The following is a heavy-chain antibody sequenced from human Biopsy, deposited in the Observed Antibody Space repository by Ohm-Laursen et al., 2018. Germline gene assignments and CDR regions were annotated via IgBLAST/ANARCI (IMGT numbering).Heavy chain of an antibody. V-gene: IGHV3-23*01. CDR3: AKGRVGNSGSLDI. J-gene: IGHJ3*02. CDR1: GFSLRNYT. D-gene: IGHD1-1*01. CDR2: ITVSADTT. Sequence: GSLRLSCSASGFSLRNYTINWVRQAPGKGLEWASAITVSADTTYYADSVRGRFTVSRDNSQNTLYLQMNSLRAEDTAIYYCAKGRVGNSGSLDIWGQGTMVTVSS.